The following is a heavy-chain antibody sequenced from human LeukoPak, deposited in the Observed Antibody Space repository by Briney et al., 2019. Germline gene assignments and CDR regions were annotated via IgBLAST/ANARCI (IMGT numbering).Heavy chain of an antibody. J-gene: IGHJ4*02. Sequence: VQPGGSLRLSYAASGFTFSSYAMSWVRQAPGKGLEWVSAISGSGGSTYYADSVKGRFTISRDNSKNTLYLQMNSLRAEDTAVYYCAKWATYYYDSSGYYGGSYFDYWGQGTLVTVSS. CDR3: AKWATYYYDSSGYYGGSYFDY. V-gene: IGHV3-23*01. CDR2: ISGSGGST. D-gene: IGHD3-22*01. CDR1: GFTFSSYA.